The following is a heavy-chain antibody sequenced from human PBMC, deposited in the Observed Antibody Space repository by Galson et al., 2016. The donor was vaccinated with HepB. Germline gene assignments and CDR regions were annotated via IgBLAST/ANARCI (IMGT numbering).Heavy chain of an antibody. J-gene: IGHJ6*02. CDR2: IYYSGST. CDR3: AREDWTDSYGMDV. Sequence: ETLSLTCTVSGGSITTINHYWGWIRQPPGKGLEFIGSIYYSGSTYYNPSLESRVTISVDTSKNQFSLNLTSVTAADTAVYFCAREDWTDSYGMDVWGQGTTVTVSS. D-gene: IGHD1-1*01. V-gene: IGHV4-39*07. CDR1: GGSITTINHY.